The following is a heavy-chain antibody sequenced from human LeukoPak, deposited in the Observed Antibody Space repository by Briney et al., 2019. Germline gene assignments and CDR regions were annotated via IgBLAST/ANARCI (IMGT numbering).Heavy chain of an antibody. D-gene: IGHD3-22*01. CDR1: GFTFNNAW. CDR3: AKDVYYYDSSGYSPFDY. J-gene: IGHJ4*02. Sequence: GSLGLSCAASGFTFNNAWMSWVRQAPGKGLEWVGRIKSKTDGGTTDYAAPVKGRFTISRDNSKNTLYLQMNSLRAEDTAEYYCAKDVYYYDSSGYSPFDYWGQGTLVTVSS. CDR2: IKSKTDGGTT. V-gene: IGHV3-15*01.